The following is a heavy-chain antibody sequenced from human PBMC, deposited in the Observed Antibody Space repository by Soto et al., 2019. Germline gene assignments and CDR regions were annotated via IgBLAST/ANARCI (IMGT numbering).Heavy chain of an antibody. CDR2: TYYRSKWYS. CDR1: GDSVSGNSVT. Sequence: QTLSLTCAISGDSVSGNSVTWNWIRQSPSRGLEWLGRTYYRSKWYSDYAVSVKSRVTINPDTSKNQFSLQLNSVTPEDTAVYYCVRRIGKSRLDSWGQGPLVPGSS. V-gene: IGHV6-1*01. J-gene: IGHJ5*01. CDR3: VRRIGKSRLDS.